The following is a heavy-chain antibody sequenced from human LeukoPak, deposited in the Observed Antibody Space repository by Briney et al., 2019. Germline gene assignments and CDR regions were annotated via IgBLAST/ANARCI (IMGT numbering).Heavy chain of an antibody. CDR2: ISGSGGST. J-gene: IGHJ4*02. CDR1: GFTFSSYA. CDR3: AKFSDQVSLYYFDY. V-gene: IGHV3-23*01. D-gene: IGHD2-15*01. Sequence: GGSLRLSCAASGFTFSSYAMSWVRQAPGKGLEWVLVISGSGGSTYYADSVKGRFIISRDNSKNTLYLQMNSLRAEDTAVYYCAKFSDQVSLYYFDYWGQGTLVTVSS.